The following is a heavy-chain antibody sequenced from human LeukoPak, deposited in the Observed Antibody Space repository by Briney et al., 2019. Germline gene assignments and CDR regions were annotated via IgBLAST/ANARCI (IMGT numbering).Heavy chain of an antibody. CDR1: GFTFSSYE. V-gene: IGHV3-7*01. J-gene: IGHJ4*02. Sequence: RGSLRLSCAASGFTFSSYEMNWVRQAPGKGLEWVASIKEDGSEKYYVDSVKGRFTISRDNAKNSVYLQMNSLRAEDTAVYYCARDWSDGFDYWGQGTLVTVSS. CDR3: ARDWSDGFDY. D-gene: IGHD3-3*01. CDR2: IKEDGSEK.